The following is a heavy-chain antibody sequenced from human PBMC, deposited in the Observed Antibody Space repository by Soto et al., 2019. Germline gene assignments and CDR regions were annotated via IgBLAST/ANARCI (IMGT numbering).Heavy chain of an antibody. J-gene: IGHJ6*02. D-gene: IGHD3-10*01. CDR2: ISGSGGST. V-gene: IGHV3-23*01. CDR1: GFTFSSYA. Sequence: EVQLLESGGGLVQPGGSLRLSCAASGFTFSSYAMSWVRQAPGKGLEWVSAISGSGGSTYYADSVKGRFTISRDNSKNTLYLQMNSLRAEATAVYYCANALPGGLYYGMDVWGQGTTVTVSS. CDR3: ANALPGGLYYGMDV.